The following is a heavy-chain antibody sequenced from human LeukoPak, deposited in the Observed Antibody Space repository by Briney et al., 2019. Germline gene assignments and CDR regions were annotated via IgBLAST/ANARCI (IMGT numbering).Heavy chain of an antibody. Sequence: GGSLRLSCAASGFTFSSYEMNWVRQAPGKGLEWVSYISSGGRTIYYADSVKGRFTISRDNAKKTLYLQMNSLRVEDTAVYYCARKTGYHVLPDYWGQGTLVTVFS. CDR1: GFTFSSYE. V-gene: IGHV3-48*03. D-gene: IGHD2-2*01. CDR3: ARKTGYHVLPDY. J-gene: IGHJ4*02. CDR2: ISSGGRTI.